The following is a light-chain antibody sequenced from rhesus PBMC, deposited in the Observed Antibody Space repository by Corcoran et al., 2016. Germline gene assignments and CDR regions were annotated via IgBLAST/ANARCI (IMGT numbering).Light chain of an antibody. CDR1: QSLVHSNGNTY. Sequence: DVVMTQSPLSLPITPGQAASISCRSSQSLVHSNGNTYLSWYRQKPGQPPRRLIYQVSNRDSGVPDRFSGSGAGKDFKRKISRVEAEDVGVYYCGQGTNVPRTFGQGTKVEIK. V-gene: IGKV2-65*01. CDR2: QVS. J-gene: IGKJ1*01. CDR3: GQGTNVPRT.